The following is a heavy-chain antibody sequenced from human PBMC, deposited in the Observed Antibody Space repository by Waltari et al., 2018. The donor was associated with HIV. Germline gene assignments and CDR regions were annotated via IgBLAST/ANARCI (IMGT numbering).Heavy chain of an antibody. D-gene: IGHD4-17*01. CDR2: ISSTSSTI. Sequence: EVQLVESGGGLVQPGGSLRLSCAASGFTFSSYSMNWVRQAPGKGLEWVSYISSTSSTIFYADSVKGRFTISRDNAKNSLYLQMNSLRDEDTAVYYCARGTTVTTFSAYFDYWGQGTLVTVSS. V-gene: IGHV3-48*02. CDR1: GFTFSSYS. J-gene: IGHJ4*02. CDR3: ARGTTVTTFSAYFDY.